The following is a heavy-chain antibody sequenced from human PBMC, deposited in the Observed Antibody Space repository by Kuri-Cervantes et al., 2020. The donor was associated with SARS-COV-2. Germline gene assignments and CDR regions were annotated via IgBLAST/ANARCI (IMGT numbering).Heavy chain of an antibody. D-gene: IGHD6-13*01. CDR1: GYSISSGYY. CDR2: IYHSGST. CDR3: ARAGYSSSWDYYYYYMDV. Sequence: ESLKISCTVSGYSISSGYYWGWIRQPPGKGLEWIGSIYHSGSTYYNPSLKSRVTISVDTSKNQFSLQLCSVTAADTAVYYCARAGYSSSWDYYYYYMDVWGKGTPVTVSS. J-gene: IGHJ6*03. V-gene: IGHV4-38-2*02.